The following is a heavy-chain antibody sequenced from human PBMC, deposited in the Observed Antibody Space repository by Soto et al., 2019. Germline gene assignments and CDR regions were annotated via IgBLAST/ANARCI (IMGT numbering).Heavy chain of an antibody. CDR3: AGVLVKCSRTSCYSFDN. CDR2: INHSGST. J-gene: IGHJ4*02. V-gene: IGHV4-34*01. Sequence: QVQLRQWGAGLLKPSETLSLTCAVYGGSFSDYYWSWIRQPPGKGLEWIGEINHSGSTNYNPSLKSRVTISADTSKKQFSLKLRSVTAADTAVYYCAGVLVKCSRTSCYSFDNWGRGTLVTVSS. CDR1: GGSFSDYY. D-gene: IGHD2-2*01.